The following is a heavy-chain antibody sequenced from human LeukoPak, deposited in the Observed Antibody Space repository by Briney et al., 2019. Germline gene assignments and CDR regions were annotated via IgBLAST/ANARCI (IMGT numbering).Heavy chain of an antibody. CDR1: GFTFSIYS. D-gene: IGHD6-13*01. CDR2: ISSTSIYR. V-gene: IGHV3-21*01. J-gene: IGHJ6*03. Sequence: GGSLRLSCAASGFTFSIYSMSWVRQAPGKGLEWVSSISSTSIYRYYADSLRGRFTISRDNAENSLYLQINSLGVEDTAVYSFARVAAGAEAHTLHYHYMDVWGKGTTVTVSS. CDR3: ARVAAGAEAHTLHYHYMDV.